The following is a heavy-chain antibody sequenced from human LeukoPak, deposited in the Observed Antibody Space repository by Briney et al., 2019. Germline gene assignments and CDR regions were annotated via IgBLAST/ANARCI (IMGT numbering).Heavy chain of an antibody. D-gene: IGHD2-15*01. CDR2: INHSGST. CDR3: ARLGYCSGGSCYSNRYYYYGMDV. V-gene: IGHV4-34*01. Sequence: PSETLSLTCAAYGGSFSGYYWSWIRQPPGKGLEWIGEINHSGSTNYNPSLKSRVTISVDTSKNQFSLKLSSVTAADTAVYYCARLGYCSGGSCYSNRYYYYGMDVWGQGTTVTVSS. CDR1: GGSFSGYY. J-gene: IGHJ6*02.